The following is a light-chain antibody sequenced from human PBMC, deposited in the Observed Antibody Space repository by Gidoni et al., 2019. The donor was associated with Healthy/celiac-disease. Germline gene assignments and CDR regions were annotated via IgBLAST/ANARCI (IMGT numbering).Light chain of an antibody. CDR1: QSASRY. CDR2: SAS. CDR3: QQYNNWPRT. J-gene: IGKJ1*01. V-gene: IGKV3-15*01. Sequence: EIVMTQSPVTLSVSLGARATLSCRASQSASRYLAWYQQKPGQAPRLLIYSASTGATGIPARFSGSGSGTEFTLTISSLQSEDFAVYYCQQYNNWPRTFGQGTKVEIK.